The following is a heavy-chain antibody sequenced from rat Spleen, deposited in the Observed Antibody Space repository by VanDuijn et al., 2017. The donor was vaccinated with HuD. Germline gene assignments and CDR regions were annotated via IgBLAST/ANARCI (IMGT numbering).Heavy chain of an antibody. V-gene: IGHV5-31*01. Sequence: EVQLVESGGGLVQPGGSLKLSCVASGFTFNNYWMTWIRQAPGRGLEWVASITNASGRTYYSDFVKGRFTISRDTAQNTLYLQMDSLRSEDTATYYCATDTTRVLAYWGQGTLVTVSS. D-gene: IGHD1-4*01. CDR1: GFTFNNYW. J-gene: IGHJ3*01. CDR3: ATDTTRVLAY. CDR2: ITNASGRT.